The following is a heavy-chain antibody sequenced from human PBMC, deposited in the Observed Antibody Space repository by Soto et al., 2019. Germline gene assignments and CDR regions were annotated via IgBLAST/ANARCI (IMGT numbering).Heavy chain of an antibody. CDR2: ISSSSRTI. Sequence: EVQLVESGGGLIQPGGSLRLSCEASGFSFSDSGMNWVRRAPGKRLEWISYISSSSRTIYYAASVEGRFSISRDNVRNSVLLQMNSMRGEDTGVYYCARTRMEWALYFDNWGLGTLVTV. CDR1: GFSFSDSG. CDR3: ARTRMEWALYFDN. J-gene: IGHJ4*02. V-gene: IGHV3-48*01. D-gene: IGHD3-3*01.